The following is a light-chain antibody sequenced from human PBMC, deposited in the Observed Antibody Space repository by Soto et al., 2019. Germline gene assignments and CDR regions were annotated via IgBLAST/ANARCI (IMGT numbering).Light chain of an antibody. CDR3: CSYAGGASVV. V-gene: IGLV2-23*01. Sequence: QSVLTQPASVSGSPGQSITISCTGTSSDIGRYNLVSWYQQHPGKAPKLSIYEDIERPSGVSDRFSGSKSGNTASLTISGLQTEDEADYYCCSYAGGASVVFGGGTKLTVL. CDR1: SSDIGRYNL. J-gene: IGLJ2*01. CDR2: EDI.